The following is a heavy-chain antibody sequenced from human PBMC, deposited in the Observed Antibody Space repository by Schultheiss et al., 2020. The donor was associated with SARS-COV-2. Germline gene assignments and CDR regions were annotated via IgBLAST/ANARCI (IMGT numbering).Heavy chain of an antibody. V-gene: IGHV3-21*01. J-gene: IGHJ6*02. CDR1: GFTFSSYS. CDR2: ISSSSSYI. D-gene: IGHD2-8*02. CDR3: ARIDCTGGSCLAYYYYGLDV. Sequence: GESLKISCAASGFTFSSYSMNWVRQAPGKGLEWVSSISSSSSYIYYGDSVKGRFTISRDNAKKSLYLQMNSLRAEDTAVYYCARIDCTGGSCLAYYYYGLDVWGQGTTVTVSS.